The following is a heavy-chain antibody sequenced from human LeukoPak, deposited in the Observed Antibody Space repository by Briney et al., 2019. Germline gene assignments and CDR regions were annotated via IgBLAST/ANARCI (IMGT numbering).Heavy chain of an antibody. Sequence: PSQTLSLTCTVSGGSISSGSYYWSWIRQPAGKGLEWIGRIYTSGSTNYNPSLKSRVTISVDTSKNQFSLKLSSVTAADTAVYYCARNHYGDYRGLGAFDIWGQGTMVTVSS. D-gene: IGHD4-17*01. CDR3: ARNHYGDYRGLGAFDI. V-gene: IGHV4-61*02. CDR2: IYTSGST. J-gene: IGHJ3*02. CDR1: GGSISSGSYY.